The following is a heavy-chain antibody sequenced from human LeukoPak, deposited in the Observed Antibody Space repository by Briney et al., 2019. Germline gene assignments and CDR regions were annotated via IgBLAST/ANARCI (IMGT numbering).Heavy chain of an antibody. V-gene: IGHV1-69*01. J-gene: IGHJ5*02. Sequence: IFGTAHYAQKFQGRVTITADESTSTAYMELSSLRSEDTAVYYCAIYCSGGSCYAQNWFDPWGQGTLVTVSS. CDR3: AIYCSGGSCYAQNWFDP. CDR2: IFGTA. D-gene: IGHD2-15*01.